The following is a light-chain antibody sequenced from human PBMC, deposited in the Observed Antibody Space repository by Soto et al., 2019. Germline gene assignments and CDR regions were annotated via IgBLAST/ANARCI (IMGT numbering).Light chain of an antibody. CDR1: KLGDKY. J-gene: IGLJ2*01. V-gene: IGLV3-1*01. CDR2: QDS. Sequence: SYELTQPPSVSVSPGQTASITSSGEKLGDKYACWYQQKPGQSPVLVIYQDSKRPSGIPERFSGSNSGNTATLTISGTQAMDEADYYCQAWDSSTVVFGGGTKLTVL. CDR3: QAWDSSTVV.